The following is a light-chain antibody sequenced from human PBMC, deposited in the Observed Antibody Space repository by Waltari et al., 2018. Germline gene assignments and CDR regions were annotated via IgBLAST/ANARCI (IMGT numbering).Light chain of an antibody. CDR3: AAWDDSLNGWV. CDR2: SSN. J-gene: IGLJ3*02. V-gene: IGLV1-44*01. Sequence: QSVLTQPPSGSGTRGQRVTLSCSGTSSHIGSNRIHWFQQLPATAPKLLIHSSNPRPSGVPDRFSGSKSGTSASLAISGLQSEDEGDYYCAAWDDSLNGWVFGGGTKLTVL. CDR1: SSHIGSNR.